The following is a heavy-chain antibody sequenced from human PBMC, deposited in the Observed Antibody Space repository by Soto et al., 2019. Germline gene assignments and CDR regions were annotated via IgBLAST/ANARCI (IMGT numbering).Heavy chain of an antibody. CDR3: ARGRCSTFDY. CDR1: GDXVSSNNIA. CDR2: TYYRSKWYN. Sequence: QXLSLPCAVSGDXVSSNNIAWNWLRQSPWRGLEWPGRTYYRSKWYNEYAVSVRSRITINLDTSKNQFSLQLKSVTPEDTAVYYCARGRCSTFDYWGQGAQVTVSS. V-gene: IGHV6-1*01. J-gene: IGHJ4*02. D-gene: IGHD4-17*01.